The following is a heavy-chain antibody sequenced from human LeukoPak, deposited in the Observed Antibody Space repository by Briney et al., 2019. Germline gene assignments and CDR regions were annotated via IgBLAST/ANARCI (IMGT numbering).Heavy chain of an antibody. CDR3: ARGTAATAGIDY. D-gene: IGHD6-13*01. V-gene: IGHV3-74*01. Sequence: GGSLRLSCGASGFTFSTYWMHWVRQAPGKGLVWVSHIDSDGSSATYGDSAKGRFTISRDNSKNMVYLQMNSLRADGTAIYYCARGTAATAGIDYWGQGAMVTVSS. J-gene: IGHJ4*02. CDR2: IDSDGSSA. CDR1: GFTFSTYW.